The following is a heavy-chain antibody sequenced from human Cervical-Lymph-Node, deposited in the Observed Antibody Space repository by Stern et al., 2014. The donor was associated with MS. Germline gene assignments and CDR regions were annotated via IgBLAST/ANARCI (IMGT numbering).Heavy chain of an antibody. V-gene: IGHV4-39*01. CDR1: GGSISSTSYY. Sequence: QLQLQESGPGLVKPSETLSLTCIVSGGSISSTSYYWAWIRQPPGKGLEWIGSIDYSGRTHYNPSLKRRVTMSVDKSQDPVFLRLSSVTAADTAMYYCARLEAGTMVTTSISFDIWGQGTMVTVSS. J-gene: IGHJ3*02. CDR2: IDYSGRT. D-gene: IGHD4-17*01. CDR3: ARLEAGTMVTTSISFDI.